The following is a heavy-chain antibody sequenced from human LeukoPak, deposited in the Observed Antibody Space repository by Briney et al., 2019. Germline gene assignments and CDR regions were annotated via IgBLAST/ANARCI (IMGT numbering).Heavy chain of an antibody. CDR2: IRYDGTNK. CDR1: GIIFSGYG. J-gene: IGHJ4*02. D-gene: IGHD6-19*01. CDR3: AKVGSGWYGVDY. V-gene: IGHV3-30*02. Sequence: PGGSLRLSCEVSGIIFSGYGIHWVRQAPGKGLEWVAFIRYDGTNKYYADSVKGRFTISRDNSNNTLYLQMNSLRVGDTAVYYCAKVGSGWYGVDYWGQGTLVTVSS.